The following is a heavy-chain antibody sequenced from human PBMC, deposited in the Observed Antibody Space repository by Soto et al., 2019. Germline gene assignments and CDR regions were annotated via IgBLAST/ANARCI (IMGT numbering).Heavy chain of an antibody. V-gene: IGHV4-31*03. J-gene: IGHJ4*02. CDR2: MYYSGST. D-gene: IGHD1-26*01. Sequence: QVQLQESGPGLVKPSQALSLTCTVSGGSISSGGYYWSWVRQHPGKGLEWIAYMYYSGSTYYNPSLKSRVSVSADTSKNQFSLKLSSVTAADTAVYYCARFSGSYLRDWGQGTLVTVSS. CDR3: ARFSGSYLRD. CDR1: GGSISSGGYY.